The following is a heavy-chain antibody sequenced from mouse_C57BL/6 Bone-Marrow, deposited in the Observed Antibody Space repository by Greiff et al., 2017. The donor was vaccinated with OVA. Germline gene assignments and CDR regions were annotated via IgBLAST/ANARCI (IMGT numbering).Heavy chain of an antibody. J-gene: IGHJ4*01. D-gene: IGHD2-5*01. V-gene: IGHV1-63*01. CDR1: GYTFTNYW. CDR2: IYPGGGYT. Sequence: VQLMESGAELVRPGTSVKMSCKASGYTFTNYWIGWAKQRPGHGLEWIGDIYPGGGYTNYNEKFKGKATLTADKSSSTAYMQFSSLTSEDSAIYYCASSNFYAMDYWGQGTSVTVSS. CDR3: ASSNFYAMDY.